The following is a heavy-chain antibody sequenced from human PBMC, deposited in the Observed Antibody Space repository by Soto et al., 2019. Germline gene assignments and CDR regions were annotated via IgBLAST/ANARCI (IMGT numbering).Heavy chain of an antibody. Sequence: QVQLVESGGGVVQPGRSLRLSCAASGFTFNLFTFHWVRQAPGRGLEWVAVVSHVDDNKHYADSVRGRFTISRDNSKKMLYLQMNRLRADDTALYYCARGNMDVWGQGTTVTVSS. V-gene: IGHV3-30-3*01. CDR3: ARGNMDV. CDR1: GFTFNLFT. J-gene: IGHJ6*02. CDR2: VSHVDDNK. D-gene: IGHD1-1*01.